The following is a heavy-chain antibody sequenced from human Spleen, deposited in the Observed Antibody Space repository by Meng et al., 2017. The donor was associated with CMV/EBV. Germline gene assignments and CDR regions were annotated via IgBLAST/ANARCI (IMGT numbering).Heavy chain of an antibody. Sequence: GGSLRLSCTASGFTFSRYAMSWVRQAPGKGLEWVSSIRGSDGRTYYADSVKGRFTISRENSKNTFYVQMNSLRAEDTAVYYCAKAHDYYYNYGMDVWGQGTTVTVSS. J-gene: IGHJ6*02. CDR3: AKAHDYYYNYGMDV. V-gene: IGHV3-23*01. CDR1: GFTFSRYA. CDR2: IRGSDGRT.